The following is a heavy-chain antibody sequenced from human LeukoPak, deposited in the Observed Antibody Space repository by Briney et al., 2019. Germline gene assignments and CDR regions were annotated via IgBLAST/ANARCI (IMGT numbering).Heavy chain of an antibody. V-gene: IGHV4-39*07. CDR3: ARYNWNWDY. J-gene: IGHJ4*02. Sequence: SETLSLTCTVSGGSVSSGDYYWSWIRQPPGKGLEWIGSIYYSGSTYYNPSLKSRVTISVDTSKNQFSLKLSSVTAADTAVYYCARYNWNWDYWGQGTLVTVSS. D-gene: IGHD1-1*01. CDR2: IYYSGST. CDR1: GGSVSSGDYY.